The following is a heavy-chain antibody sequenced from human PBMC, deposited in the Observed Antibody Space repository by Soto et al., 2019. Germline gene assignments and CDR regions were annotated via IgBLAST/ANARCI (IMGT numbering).Heavy chain of an antibody. D-gene: IGHD3-22*01. CDR1: GGTFSSYA. V-gene: IGHV1-69*12. CDR3: AGLGTSDSYDGSGWDD. J-gene: IGHJ4*02. CDR2: INPIFGTA. Sequence: QVQLVQSGAEVKKPGSSVKVSCKASGGTFSSYAISWVRQAPGQGLEGMGGINPIFGTANYAQKFQGRVTITADDSTSTAYMELSSLRSEDTAVYYCAGLGTSDSYDGSGWDDWGQGTLVTVSS.